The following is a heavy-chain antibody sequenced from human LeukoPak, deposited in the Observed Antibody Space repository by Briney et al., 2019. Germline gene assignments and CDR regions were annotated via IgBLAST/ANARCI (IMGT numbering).Heavy chain of an antibody. V-gene: IGHV1-69*04. CDR3: ARAPFVVVVAADPTPDAFDI. CDR2: IIPILGIA. Sequence: SVKVSCKASGGTFSSYAISWVRQAPGQGLEWMGRIIPILGIANYAQKFQGRVTITADKSTSTAYMELSSLRSEATAVYYCARAPFVVVVAADPTPDAFDIWGQGTMVTVSS. CDR1: GGTFSSYA. D-gene: IGHD2-15*01. J-gene: IGHJ3*02.